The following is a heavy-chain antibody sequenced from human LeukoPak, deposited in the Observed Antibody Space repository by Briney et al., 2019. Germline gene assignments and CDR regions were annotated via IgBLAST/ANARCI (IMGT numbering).Heavy chain of an antibody. D-gene: IGHD7-27*01. CDR1: GYTFTSYG. V-gene: IGHV1-18*04. CDR2: ISAYSGDT. Sequence: GASVKVSCKASGYTFTSYGISWVRQAPGQGLEWMGWISAYSGDTNYAQKLQGRVTMTTDTSTSTAYMELRRLRSDDTAVYYCARDSGPNLGFRSPMGGYWGQGTLVTVSS. CDR3: ARDSGPNLGFRSPMGGY. J-gene: IGHJ4*02.